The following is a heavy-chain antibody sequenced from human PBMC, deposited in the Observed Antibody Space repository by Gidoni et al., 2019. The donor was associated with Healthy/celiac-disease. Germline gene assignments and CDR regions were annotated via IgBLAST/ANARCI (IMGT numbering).Heavy chain of an antibody. V-gene: IGHV1-69*12. D-gene: IGHD1-26*01. CDR3: ARGWELLLGFAAFDI. Sequence: QVQLVQSGAEVKKPGSSVKVSCKAAGGTFRSYAISWVRQAPGQGLEWMGGIIPIFGTANYAQKFQGRVTITADESTSTSYMELSSLRSEDTAVYYCARGWELLLGFAAFDIWGQGTMVTVSS. J-gene: IGHJ3*02. CDR1: GGTFRSYA. CDR2: IIPIFGTA.